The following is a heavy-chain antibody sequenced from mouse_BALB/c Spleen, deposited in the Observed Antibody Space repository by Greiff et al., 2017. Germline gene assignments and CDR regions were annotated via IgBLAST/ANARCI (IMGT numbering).Heavy chain of an antibody. CDR1: GFSLTSYG. V-gene: IGHV2-9*02. CDR3: ASLYGNYGDYYAMDY. Sequence: QVQLQQSGPGLVAPSQSLSITCTVSGFSLTSYGVHWVRQPPGKGLEWLGVIWAGGSTNYNSALMSRLSISKDNSKSQVFLKMNSLQTDDTAMYYCASLYGNYGDYYAMDYWGQGTSVTVSS. D-gene: IGHD2-1*01. CDR2: IWAGGST. J-gene: IGHJ4*01.